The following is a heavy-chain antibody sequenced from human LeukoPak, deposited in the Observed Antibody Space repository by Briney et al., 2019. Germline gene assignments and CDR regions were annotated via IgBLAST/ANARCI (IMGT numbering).Heavy chain of an antibody. Sequence: SETLSLTCTVPGGSISSYYWSWIRQPPGKGLEWIGYIYYSGSTNYNPSLKSRVTISVDTSKNQFSLKLSSVTAADTAVYYCAGKTNYGDYPYWGQGTLVTVSS. CDR2: IYYSGST. CDR1: GGSISSYY. CDR3: AGKTNYGDYPY. V-gene: IGHV4-59*08. J-gene: IGHJ4*02. D-gene: IGHD4-17*01.